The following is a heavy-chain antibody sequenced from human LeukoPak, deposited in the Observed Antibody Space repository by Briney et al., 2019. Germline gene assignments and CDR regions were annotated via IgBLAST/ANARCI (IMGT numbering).Heavy chain of an antibody. CDR1: GFTFDDYA. CDR3: ASPITTDAFDI. CDR2: ISWNSGSI. Sequence: QSGGSLRLSCAASGFTFDDYAMHWVRQAPGKGLEWVSGISWNSGSIGYADSVKGRFTISRDNAKNSLYLQMNSLRAEDTALYYCASPITTDAFDIWGQGTMVTISS. D-gene: IGHD4-17*01. J-gene: IGHJ3*02. V-gene: IGHV3-9*01.